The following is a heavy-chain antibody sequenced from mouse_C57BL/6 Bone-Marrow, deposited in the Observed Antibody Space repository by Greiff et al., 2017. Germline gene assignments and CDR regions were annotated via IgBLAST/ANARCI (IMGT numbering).Heavy chain of an antibody. J-gene: IGHJ3*01. CDR2: INPGSGGT. Sequence: VQLQQSGAELVRPGTSVKVSCKASGYAFTNYLIEWVKQRPGQGLEWIGVINPGSGGTNYNEKFKGKATLTADKSSSTAYMQLRSLTSEDSAVYFCAGDYDGRFAYWGQGTLVTVSA. V-gene: IGHV1-54*01. D-gene: IGHD2-4*01. CDR1: GYAFTNYL. CDR3: AGDYDGRFAY.